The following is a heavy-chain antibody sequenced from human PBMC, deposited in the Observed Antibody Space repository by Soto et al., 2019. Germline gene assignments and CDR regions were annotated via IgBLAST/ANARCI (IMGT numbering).Heavy chain of an antibody. CDR3: ARDLRRNSGSYFDY. CDR2: IDSSSGYT. D-gene: IGHD1-26*01. Sequence: PGGSLRLSCAASGFRFSDYYMSWIRQAPGKGLEWISYIDSSSGYTNYADSVKGRFTISRDNAKNSLYLQVSSPRAEDTAIYYCARDLRRNSGSYFDYWGQGT. CDR1: GFRFSDYY. J-gene: IGHJ4*02. V-gene: IGHV3-11*05.